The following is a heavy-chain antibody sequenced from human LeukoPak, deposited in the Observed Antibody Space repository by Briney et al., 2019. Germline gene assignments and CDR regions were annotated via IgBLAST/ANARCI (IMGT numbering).Heavy chain of an antibody. D-gene: IGHD3-10*01. J-gene: IGHJ4*02. CDR1: GFTFSSYG. V-gene: IGHV3-33*01. CDR3: ARDVGDYDSGTSYFDY. Sequence: GGSLRLSCAASGFTFSSYGMYWVRQAPGKGLEWVALIWYDGSKKYYADSVKGRFTISRDKSKNTLYLQMNSLTAEDTAVYYCARDVGDYDSGTSYFDYWGQGTLVTVSP. CDR2: IWYDGSKK.